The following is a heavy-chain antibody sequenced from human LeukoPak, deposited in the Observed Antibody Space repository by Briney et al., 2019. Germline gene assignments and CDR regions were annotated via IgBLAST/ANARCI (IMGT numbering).Heavy chain of an antibody. CDR3: ARDPGYCSGGSCQYYYYMDV. CDR2: ISSSSSYI. V-gene: IGHV3-21*01. J-gene: IGHJ6*03. CDR1: GFTFSSYS. D-gene: IGHD2-15*01. Sequence: GGSLRLSCAASGFTFSSYSMNWVRRAPGKGLEWVSSISSSSSYIYYADSVKGRFTISRDNAKNSLYLQMNSLRAEDTAVYYCARDPGYCSGGSCQYYYYMDVWGKGTTVTVSS.